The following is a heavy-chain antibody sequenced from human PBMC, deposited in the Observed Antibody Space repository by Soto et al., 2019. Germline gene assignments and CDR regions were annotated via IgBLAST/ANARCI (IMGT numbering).Heavy chain of an antibody. CDR3: ARVQYSGSYYFDY. Sequence: QVQLVESGGGVVKPGGSLRLSCAASGFTFSDYYMSWIRQAPGKGLEWVSYISSSSSYTNYADSVKGRFTISRDNAKNSLYLQMNSLRAEDTAVYYCARVQYSGSYYFDYWGQGTLVTVSS. CDR2: ISSSSSYT. CDR1: GFTFSDYY. J-gene: IGHJ4*02. V-gene: IGHV3-11*06. D-gene: IGHD1-26*01.